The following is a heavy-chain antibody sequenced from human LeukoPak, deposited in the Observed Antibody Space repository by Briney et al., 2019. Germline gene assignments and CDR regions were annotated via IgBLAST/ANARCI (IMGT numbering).Heavy chain of an antibody. CDR3: ARQGPLTTAVTTRTNPFDY. D-gene: IGHD4-11*01. V-gene: IGHV4-59*08. CDR2: IYYSGST. J-gene: IGHJ4*02. CDR1: GGSISSSY. Sequence: SQTLSLTRTVSGGSISSSYWSWIRQPPGKGLEWVGYIYYSGSTNYNPSLKSRVTISVDTSKNQFSLKLNSVTAADTAVYYCARQGPLTTAVTTRTNPFDYWGQGTLVTVSS.